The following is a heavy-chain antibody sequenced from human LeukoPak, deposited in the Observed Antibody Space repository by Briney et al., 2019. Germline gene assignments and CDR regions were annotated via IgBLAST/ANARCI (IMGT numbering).Heavy chain of an antibody. D-gene: IGHD2-2*01. V-gene: IGHV1-69*13. Sequence: GASVKVFCTASGGTFSIYAISRVRQAPGQGLEWMGGIIPIFGTANYAQKFQGRVTITADESTSTAYMELSSLRSEDTAVYYCASARFCSSTSWPQRDYYYGMAVRGQGATVSVS. CDR2: IIPIFGTA. CDR1: GGTFSIYA. CDR3: ASARFCSSTSWPQRDYYYGMAV. J-gene: IGHJ6*02.